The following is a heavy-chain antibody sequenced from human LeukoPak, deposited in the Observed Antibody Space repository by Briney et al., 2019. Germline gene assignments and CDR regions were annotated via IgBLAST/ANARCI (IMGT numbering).Heavy chain of an antibody. J-gene: IGHJ3*02. CDR3: ASLAQKPLWFGELFSSGGAFDI. CDR1: GGSFSGYY. Sequence: SETLSLTYAVYGGSFSGYYWSWIRQPPGKGLEWIGEINHSGSTNYNPSLKSRVTISVDTSKKQFSLKLSSVTAADTAVYYCASLAQKPLWFGELFSSGGAFDIWGQGTMVTVSS. D-gene: IGHD3-10*01. V-gene: IGHV4-34*01. CDR2: INHSGST.